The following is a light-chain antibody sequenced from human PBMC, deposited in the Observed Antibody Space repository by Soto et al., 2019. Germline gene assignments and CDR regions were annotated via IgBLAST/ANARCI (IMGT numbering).Light chain of an antibody. CDR2: DVS. J-gene: IGLJ1*01. Sequence: QSALTQPASVSGSPGQSITISCTGTSSDVGGYNYVSWYQQHPGKAPKLMIYDVSNRPSGVSNRFSGSKSGNTASLTISGLQAEDDSDYYCSSYTCTRTLYVFGTGTNLTVL. CDR3: SSYTCTRTLYV. V-gene: IGLV2-14*01. CDR1: SSDVGGYNY.